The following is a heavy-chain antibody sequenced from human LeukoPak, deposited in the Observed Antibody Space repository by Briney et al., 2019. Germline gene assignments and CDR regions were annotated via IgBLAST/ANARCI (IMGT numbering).Heavy chain of an antibody. CDR2: IYTTGSA. CDR3: ARDAHYYGVDY. J-gene: IGHJ4*02. CDR1: GYSISSGYY. Sequence: SETLSLTCTVSGYSISSGYYWGWFRQPAGKGLEWIGRIYTTGSANYNPSLKSRVIMSVDTSKNQFSLNLTSVTAADTAMYFCARDAHYYGVDYWGQGTLVTVSS. D-gene: IGHD3-10*01. V-gene: IGHV4-4*07.